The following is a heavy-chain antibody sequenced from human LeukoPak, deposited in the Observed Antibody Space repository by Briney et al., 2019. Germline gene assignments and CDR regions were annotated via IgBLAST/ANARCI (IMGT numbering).Heavy chain of an antibody. D-gene: IGHD4-17*01. CDR2: ISSSGGTM. J-gene: IGHJ4*02. V-gene: IGHV3-11*04. CDR3: ARIPHPDYADAQ. Sequence: GGSLRLSCAASGFTFSDYYMSWIRQAPGKGLEWVSYISSSGGTMDYADSVKGRFTVSRDNGKKLVHLQLNSLRAEDTAVYFCARIPHPDYADAQWGQGTLVIVSS. CDR1: GFTFSDYY.